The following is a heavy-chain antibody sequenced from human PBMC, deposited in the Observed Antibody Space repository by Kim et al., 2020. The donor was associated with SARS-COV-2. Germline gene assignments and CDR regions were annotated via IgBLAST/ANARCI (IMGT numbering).Heavy chain of an antibody. V-gene: IGHV1-18*01. Sequence: NYAQKLQGRVTMTTDTSTSTAYMELRSLRSDDTAVYYCARSIVVVNWFDPWGQGTLVTVSS. CDR3: ARSIVVVNWFDP. J-gene: IGHJ5*02. D-gene: IGHD3-22*01.